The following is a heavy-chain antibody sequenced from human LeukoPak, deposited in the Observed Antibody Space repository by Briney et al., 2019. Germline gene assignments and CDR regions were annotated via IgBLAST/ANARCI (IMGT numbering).Heavy chain of an antibody. CDR1: GFTFNNYW. V-gene: IGHV3-7*03. CDR3: AGEDGVSGSYRLRY. J-gene: IGHJ4*02. D-gene: IGHD3-16*02. Sequence: GGSLRPSSAASGFTFNNYWMSSVRQAPGKGLEWVANIKQNGSEIYYVDSVKGRFTISRDNAKNSLYLQMNSLRAEDTAVYYCAGEDGVSGSYRLRYWGQGILVTVSS. CDR2: IKQNGSEI.